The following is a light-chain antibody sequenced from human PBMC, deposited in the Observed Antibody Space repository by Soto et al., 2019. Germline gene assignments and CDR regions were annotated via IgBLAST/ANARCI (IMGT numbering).Light chain of an antibody. CDR3: QQYSSFWT. J-gene: IGKJ1*01. Sequence: DIQMTQSPSTLSGSVGDRVTITCRASQTISSWLAWYQQKPGKAPKLLIYKASTLKSGVPSRFSGGGSGTEFTLTINSLQPDDFATYYCQQYSSFWTFGQGTKVDIK. CDR2: KAS. CDR1: QTISSW. V-gene: IGKV1-5*03.